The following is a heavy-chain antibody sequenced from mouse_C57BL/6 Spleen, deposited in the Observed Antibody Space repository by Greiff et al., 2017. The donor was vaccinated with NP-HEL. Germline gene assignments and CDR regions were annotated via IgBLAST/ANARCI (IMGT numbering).Heavy chain of an antibody. V-gene: IGHV1-18*01. CDR2: INPNNGGT. D-gene: IGHD1-1*01. Sequence: VQLHQSGPELVKPGASVKIPCKASGYTFTDYNMDWVKQSQGKSLEWIGDINPNNGGTIYNQKFKGKATLTVDKSSSTAYMELRSLTSEDTAVYYCARGHYGSRGYFDVWGTGTTVTVSS. CDR3: ARGHYGSRGYFDV. J-gene: IGHJ1*03. CDR1: GYTFTDYN.